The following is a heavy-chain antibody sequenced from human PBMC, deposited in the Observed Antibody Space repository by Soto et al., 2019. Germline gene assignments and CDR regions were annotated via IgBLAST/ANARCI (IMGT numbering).Heavy chain of an antibody. Sequence: QVQLVQSGAEVKKPGSSVKVSCKASGGNFSSYAFSWVRQAPGPGLEWMGGIIPIFGTANYAQKFQGRVTITADESTSTAYMELSSLRSEDTAVYYCARVPWGSSGCFDYWGQGTLVTVSS. CDR3: ARVPWGSSGCFDY. V-gene: IGHV1-69*12. CDR2: IIPIFGTA. D-gene: IGHD6-19*01. J-gene: IGHJ4*02. CDR1: GGNFSSYA.